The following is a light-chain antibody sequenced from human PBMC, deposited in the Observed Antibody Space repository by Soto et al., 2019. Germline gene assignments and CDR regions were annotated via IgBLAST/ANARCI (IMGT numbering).Light chain of an antibody. Sequence: QSVLTQPASVSGSPGQSITISCTGTSSDVGGYNYVSWFQHHPGKAPKLMIYEVSNWPSGVSNRFSGSKPGNTASLTISGLQAEDEADYYCSSYTASSTYVFGTGTKVTVL. CDR1: SSDVGGYNY. CDR2: EVS. CDR3: SSYTASSTYV. J-gene: IGLJ1*01. V-gene: IGLV2-14*01.